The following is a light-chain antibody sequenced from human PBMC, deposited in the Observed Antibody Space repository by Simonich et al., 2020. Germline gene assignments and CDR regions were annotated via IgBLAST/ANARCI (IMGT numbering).Light chain of an antibody. J-gene: IGLJ2*01. Sequence: SYELTQPPSVSVSPGQTARITCSGDALPKQYAYWYQQKPGQAPVLVIYKDSGSPSGFPERFSGASAGTSVTLTISGVQAEDEADYYCQSADSSGTYKVVFGGGTKLTVL. V-gene: IGLV3-25*03. CDR3: QSADSSGTYKVV. CDR2: KDS. CDR1: ALPKQY.